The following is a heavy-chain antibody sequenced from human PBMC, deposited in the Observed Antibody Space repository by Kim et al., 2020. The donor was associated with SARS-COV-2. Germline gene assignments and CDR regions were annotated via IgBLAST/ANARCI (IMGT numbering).Heavy chain of an antibody. Sequence: GGSLRLSCAASGFTFSSYAMSWVRQAPEKGLEWVSGISASGATPYYADSVKGRFTISRDNSKNTLYLQMNSLRAEDTAVDYCAKVNDYGDYLQWYFDLWG. CDR2: ISASGATP. V-gene: IGHV3-23*01. J-gene: IGHJ2*01. D-gene: IGHD4-17*01. CDR3: AKVNDYGDYLQWYFDL. CDR1: GFTFSSYA.